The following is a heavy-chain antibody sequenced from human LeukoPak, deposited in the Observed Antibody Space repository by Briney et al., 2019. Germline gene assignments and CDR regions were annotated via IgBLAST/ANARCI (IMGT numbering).Heavy chain of an antibody. CDR1: GGSFSGYY. J-gene: IGHJ6*02. V-gene: IGHV4-34*01. CDR3: ARGRARGSGSYYNVPYYHYGVDV. Sequence: SETLSLTCAVYGGSFSGYYWSWIRQPPGKGLEWIGEINHSGSTNYNPSLKSRVTISVDTSKNQFSLKLSSVTAADTAVYYCARGRARGSGSYYNVPYYHYGVDVWGQGTTVTVSS. CDR2: INHSGST. D-gene: IGHD3-10*01.